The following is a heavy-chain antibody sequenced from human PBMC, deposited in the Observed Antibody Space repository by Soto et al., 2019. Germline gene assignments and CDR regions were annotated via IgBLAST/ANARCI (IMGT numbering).Heavy chain of an antibody. CDR2: ISSSGSTI. Sequence: QVQLVESGGGLVKPGGSLRLSCAASGFTFSDYYMSWIRQAPGKGLEWVSYISSSGSTIYYADSVKGRFTISRDNAKNSLYLPMNSLRAEDTAVYYCARAPYRYDYLWGSYRFPGAFDIWGQGTMVTVSS. CDR1: GFTFSDYY. J-gene: IGHJ3*02. CDR3: ARAPYRYDYLWGSYRFPGAFDI. D-gene: IGHD3-16*02. V-gene: IGHV3-11*01.